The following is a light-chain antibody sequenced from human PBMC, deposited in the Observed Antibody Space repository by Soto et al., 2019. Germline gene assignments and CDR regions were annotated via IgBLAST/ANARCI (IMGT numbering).Light chain of an antibody. Sequence: EIVLTQSPATLSLSPGERATLSCRASQSVSSYLAWYQQKPGQDPRLLIYDAFNRATGIPARFSGSGSGTDFTLTISSLEPEDFAVYYCQQRSNWPLTFGGGTKVEIK. CDR3: QQRSNWPLT. V-gene: IGKV3-11*01. CDR1: QSVSSY. CDR2: DAF. J-gene: IGKJ4*01.